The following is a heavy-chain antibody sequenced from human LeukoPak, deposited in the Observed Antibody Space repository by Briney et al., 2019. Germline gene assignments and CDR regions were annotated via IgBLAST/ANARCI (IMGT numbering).Heavy chain of an antibody. V-gene: IGHV3-23*01. CDR3: AKDLRIRAGVPDY. CDR1: GFTFSTYA. CDR2: ISSGGGFT. D-gene: IGHD2-8*01. J-gene: IGHJ4*02. Sequence: GGSLRLSCAASGFTFSTYAMSWVRQAPGKGLEWVSTISSGGGFTYYSESVKGRFTISRDSSKSTLCLQMNGLRAEDTAVYYCAKDLRIRAGVPDYWGQGTLVTVSS.